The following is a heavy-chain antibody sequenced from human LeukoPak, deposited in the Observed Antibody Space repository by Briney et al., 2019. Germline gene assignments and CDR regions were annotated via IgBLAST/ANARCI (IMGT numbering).Heavy chain of an antibody. CDR2: VDPEDGET. D-gene: IGHD6-13*01. V-gene: IGHV1-69-2*01. CDR3: ATDSSSIAAAEFDY. CDR1: GYTFTDYY. J-gene: IGHJ4*02. Sequence: ASVKISCKVSGYTFTDYYMHWVQQAPGKGLEWMGLVDPEDGETIYAEKFQGRVTITADTSTDTAYMELSSLRSEDTAVYYCATDSSSIAAAEFDYWGQGNLVTVSS.